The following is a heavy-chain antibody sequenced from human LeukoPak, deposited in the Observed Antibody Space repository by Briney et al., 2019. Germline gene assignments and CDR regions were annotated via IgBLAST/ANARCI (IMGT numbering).Heavy chain of an antibody. J-gene: IGHJ4*02. CDR1: GFIFTDYW. CDR2: IKQDGSEK. V-gene: IGHV3-7*01. Sequence: PGGSLRLSCEASGFIFTDYWMSWVRQAPGKGLEWVANIKQDGSEKYYVDSVKGRFTISRDNAKNSLYLQMNSLRAEDTAVYYCARSLVRGIAAAGYWGQGTLVTVSS. CDR3: ARSLVRGIAAAGY. D-gene: IGHD6-13*01.